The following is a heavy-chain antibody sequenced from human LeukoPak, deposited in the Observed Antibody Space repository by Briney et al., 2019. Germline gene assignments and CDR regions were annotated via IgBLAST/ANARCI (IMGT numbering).Heavy chain of an antibody. CDR2: IKEDGSEK. V-gene: IGHV3-7*01. CDR1: GFTFKNYW. Sequence: PGGSLRLSCAASGFTFKNYWMSWVRQAPGKGLEWVANIKEDGSEKFYMDSAKGRFTISRDNAKNSLYLQMNSLRAEDTAVYYCARDKEGATEYWGQGTLVTVSS. D-gene: IGHD1-26*01. CDR3: ARDKEGATEY. J-gene: IGHJ4*02.